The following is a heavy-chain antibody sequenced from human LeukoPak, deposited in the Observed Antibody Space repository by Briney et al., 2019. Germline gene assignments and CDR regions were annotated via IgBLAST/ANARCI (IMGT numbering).Heavy chain of an antibody. CDR1: GFTFSSYW. V-gene: IGHV3-7*01. CDR2: IKRDGSEK. J-gene: IGHJ3*02. D-gene: IGHD2-2*01. Sequence: GGSLRLSCAASGFTFSSYWMSWVRQAPGKGLEWVANIKRDGSEKYYVDSVKGRFTISRDNAKNSLYLQMNSLRAEDTAVYYCARDCTSTTCLDAFDIWGQGTMVTVSS. CDR3: ARDCTSTTCLDAFDI.